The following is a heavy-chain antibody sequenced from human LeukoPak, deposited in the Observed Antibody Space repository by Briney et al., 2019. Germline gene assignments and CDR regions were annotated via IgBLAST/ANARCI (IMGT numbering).Heavy chain of an antibody. CDR1: GFTFSSYA. CDR3: AKDRSSSWYDDWFDP. D-gene: IGHD6-13*01. J-gene: IGHJ5*02. CDR2: ISGGGGST. V-gene: IGHV3-23*01. Sequence: PGGSLRLSCAASGFTFSSYAMSWVRQAPGKGLEWVSAISGGGGSTYYADSVKGRFTISRDNSKNTLYLQMNSLRAEDTAVYYCAKDRSSSWYDDWFDPWGQGTLVTVSS.